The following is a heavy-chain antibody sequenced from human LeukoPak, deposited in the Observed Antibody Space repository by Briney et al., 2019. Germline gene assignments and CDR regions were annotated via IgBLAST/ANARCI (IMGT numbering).Heavy chain of an antibody. CDR3: LFYCSGGSATDY. D-gene: IGHD2-15*01. CDR2: INPNSGGT. CDR1: GYTFTGYY. V-gene: IGHV1-2*06. Sequence: ASVKVSCKASGYTFTGYYIHWVRQAPGQGLEWMGRINPNSGGTNYAQKFQGRVTMTRDTSISTAYMELSRLRSDDTAVYYCLFYCSGGSATDYWGQGTLVTVSS. J-gene: IGHJ4*02.